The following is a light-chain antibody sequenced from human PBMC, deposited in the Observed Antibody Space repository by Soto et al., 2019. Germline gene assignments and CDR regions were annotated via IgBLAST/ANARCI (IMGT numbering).Light chain of an antibody. CDR3: TSFAPGRIYV. CDR1: SSDIGAYDL. CDR2: EVS. Sequence: SVLTQPASVSGSPGQSITISCSGTSSDIGAYDLVSWYQQHPGRAPKLIMYEVSHRFSGLPYGFSVSKSGNTASLTISGLQAEDEGDYYCTSFAPGRIYVFGSGTKVTVL. V-gene: IGLV2-14*03. J-gene: IGLJ1*01.